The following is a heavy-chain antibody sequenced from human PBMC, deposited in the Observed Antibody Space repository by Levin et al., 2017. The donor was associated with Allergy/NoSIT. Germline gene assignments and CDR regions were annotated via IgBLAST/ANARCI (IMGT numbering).Heavy chain of an antibody. J-gene: IGHJ3*02. V-gene: IGHV3-53*01. Sequence: GESLKISCAASGFNVTSHYMTWVRQAPGKGLEWVSVVYSGGNTYYADSVKGRFTISRDNSKTTLYLQMNSLRAEDTAVYYCARDGVGYRGAFDIWGQGTMVTVSS. CDR1: GFNVTSHY. CDR3: ARDGVGYRGAFDI. D-gene: IGHD3-16*02. CDR2: VYSGGNT.